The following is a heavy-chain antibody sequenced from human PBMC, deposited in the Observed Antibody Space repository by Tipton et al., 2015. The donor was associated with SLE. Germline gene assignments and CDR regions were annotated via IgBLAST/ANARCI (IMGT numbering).Heavy chain of an antibody. Sequence: TLSLTCTVSGDSPIGSHWTWIRQPAGKGLEWIGRIYNGGSTNYNPPLTSRLIMSFHKSKNQMTLKLNSVTAADTAVYYCARTNRGCFDYWGQGTLVTVSS. D-gene: IGHD2-8*01. J-gene: IGHJ4*02. CDR3: ARTNRGCFDY. V-gene: IGHV4-4*07. CDR1: GDSPIGSH. CDR2: IYNGGST.